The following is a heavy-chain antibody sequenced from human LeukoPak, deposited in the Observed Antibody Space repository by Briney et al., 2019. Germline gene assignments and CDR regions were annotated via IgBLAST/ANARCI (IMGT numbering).Heavy chain of an antibody. CDR3: AKDPLYNWNGGDAFDI. V-gene: IGHV3-23*01. J-gene: IGHJ3*02. Sequence: GGSLRLSCAASGFTFSSYAMSWVRQAPGKGLEGVSAISWSGGSTYYADSVKGRFTISRDNSKNTLYLQMNSLRAEDTAVYYCAKDPLYNWNGGDAFDIWGQGTMVTVSS. D-gene: IGHD1-20*01. CDR1: GFTFSSYA. CDR2: ISWSGGST.